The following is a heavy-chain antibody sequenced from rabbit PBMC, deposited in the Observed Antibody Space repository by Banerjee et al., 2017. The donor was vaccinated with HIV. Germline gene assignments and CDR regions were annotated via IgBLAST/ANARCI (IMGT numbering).Heavy chain of an antibody. Sequence: QSLEESGGGLVQPGGSLKLSCKASGFDFSSHGVSWVRQAPGKGLEWIGYIDPVFGSTYYASWVNGRFTVSSHNAQNTLYLELNSLTAADTATYFCVSGGYYSSGWHLWGPGTLVTVS. V-gene: IGHV1S7*01. CDR2: IDPVFGST. J-gene: IGHJ4*01. CDR3: VSGGYYSSGWHL. D-gene: IGHD4-1*01. CDR1: GFDFSSHG.